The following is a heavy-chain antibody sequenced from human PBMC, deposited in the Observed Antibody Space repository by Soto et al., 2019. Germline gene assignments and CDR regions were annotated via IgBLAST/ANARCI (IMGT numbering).Heavy chain of an antibody. CDR3: ARPYSSGWPPLGHYYYYYMDV. Sequence: QVQLVQSGAEVKKPGASVKVSCKASGYTFTSYGISWVRQAPGQGLEWMGWISAYNGNTNYAQKLQGRVTMTTDTSTSTAYMEMRSLGSDDTFVYHCARPYSSGWPPLGHYYYYYMDVWGKGTTVTVSS. V-gene: IGHV1-18*01. CDR1: GYTFTSYG. J-gene: IGHJ6*03. D-gene: IGHD6-19*01. CDR2: ISAYNGNT.